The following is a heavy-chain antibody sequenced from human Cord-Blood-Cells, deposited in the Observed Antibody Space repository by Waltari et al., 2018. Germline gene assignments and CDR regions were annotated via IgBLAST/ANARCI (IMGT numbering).Heavy chain of an antibody. V-gene: IGHV4-38-2*02. Sequence: QVQLQESGPGLVKPSETLSLTCAVSGYSISSGYYWGWIRQPPGKGLEWIGSIYHGGSTYCNPSLKSRVTISVDTSKNQFSLKLSAVTAADTAVYYCARDWVVGATAFDIWGQGTMVTVSS. J-gene: IGHJ3*02. D-gene: IGHD1-26*01. CDR1: GYSISSGYY. CDR3: ARDWVVGATAFDI. CDR2: IYHGGST.